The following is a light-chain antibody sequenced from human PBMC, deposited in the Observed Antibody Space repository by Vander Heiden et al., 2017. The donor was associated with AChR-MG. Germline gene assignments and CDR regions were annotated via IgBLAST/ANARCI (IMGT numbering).Light chain of an antibody. CDR1: QDISNY. V-gene: IGKV1-33*01. CDR2: DAS. Sequence: DIQMTQSPSSLSASVGDRVTITCQASQDISNYLNWYQQKPGKAPKLLIYDASNLETGVPSRFSGSGSGTDFTFAISSLQPEDIATYYCQQDEKLPRMPTFGKGTSWRSN. CDR3: QQDEKLPRMPT. J-gene: IGKJ2*01.